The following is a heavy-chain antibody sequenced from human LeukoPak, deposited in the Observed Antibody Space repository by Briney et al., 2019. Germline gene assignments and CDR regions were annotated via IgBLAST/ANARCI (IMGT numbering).Heavy chain of an antibody. V-gene: IGHV3-74*01. CDR1: GFTFSNYW. J-gene: IGHJ4*02. CDR3: ARVDCSGGSCYFDY. D-gene: IGHD2-15*01. CDR2: INSDGSST. Sequence: PGGSLRLSCAASGFTFSNYWMHWVRQTPGKGLVWVSRINSDGSSTRYADSVKGRFTISGDNAKNTLDLQMSSLRAEDTAVYYCARVDCSGGSCYFDYWGQGTLVTVSS.